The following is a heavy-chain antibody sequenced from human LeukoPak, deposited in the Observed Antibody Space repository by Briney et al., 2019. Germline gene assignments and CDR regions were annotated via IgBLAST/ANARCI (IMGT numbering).Heavy chain of an antibody. D-gene: IGHD1-26*01. CDR2: IRQGGNED. Sequence: GGSLRLSCVASGFTFDSYWMTWVRQVPGKGLEWVANIRQGGNEDYYADSVEGRFTISRDNARNSLFLQMDSLRVEDTAVYYCARVGSWELQRVFDSWGQGTLVTVSS. J-gene: IGHJ4*02. CDR3: ARVGSWELQRVFDS. CDR1: GFTFDSYW. V-gene: IGHV3-7*01.